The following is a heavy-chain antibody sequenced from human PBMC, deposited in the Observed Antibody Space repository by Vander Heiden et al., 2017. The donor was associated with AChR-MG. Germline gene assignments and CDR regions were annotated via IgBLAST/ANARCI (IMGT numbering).Heavy chain of an antibody. CDR2: IYFSGST. Sequence: QVQLQQWGAGLLKPSETLSLTCAVYGGSFNGYYWTWIRQPPGKGLEWMGDIYFSGSTNYNPSLKSRVTISVDTSKNHFSLDLRYVTAADTAVYYCARVARRDYYYYYGMDVWGQGTTVTVSS. CDR1: GGSFNGYY. CDR3: ARVARRDYYYYYGMDV. J-gene: IGHJ6*02. V-gene: IGHV4-34*01.